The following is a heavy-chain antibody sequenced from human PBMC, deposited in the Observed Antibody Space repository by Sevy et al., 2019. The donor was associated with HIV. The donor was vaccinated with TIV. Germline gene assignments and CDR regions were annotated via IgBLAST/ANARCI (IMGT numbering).Heavy chain of an antibody. CDR2: IYHSGST. J-gene: IGHJ4*02. CDR3: ARALYDFWSGYYQPTFDY. CDR1: GGSISSGGYS. V-gene: IGHV4-30-2*01. D-gene: IGHD3-3*01. Sequence: SETLSLTCAVSGGSISSGGYSWSWIRQPPGKGLEWIGYIYHSGSTYYNPSLKSRVTISVDRSKNQFSLKMSSVTAADTAVYYCARALYDFWSGYYQPTFDYWGQGTLVTVSS.